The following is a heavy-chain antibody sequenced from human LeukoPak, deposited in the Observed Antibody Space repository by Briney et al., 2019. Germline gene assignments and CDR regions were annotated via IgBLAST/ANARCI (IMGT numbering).Heavy chain of an antibody. CDR1: GGSFSGYY. Sequence: SETLSLTCAVYGGSFSGYYWSWIRQPPGKGLEWIGEINHSGSTNYNPSLKSRVTISVDTSKNQFSLKLSSVTAADTAVYYCAGNAWYYYGSGSYYTVNWFDPWGQGILVTVSS. D-gene: IGHD3-10*01. CDR2: INHSGST. J-gene: IGHJ5*02. V-gene: IGHV4-34*01. CDR3: AGNAWYYYGSGSYYTVNWFDP.